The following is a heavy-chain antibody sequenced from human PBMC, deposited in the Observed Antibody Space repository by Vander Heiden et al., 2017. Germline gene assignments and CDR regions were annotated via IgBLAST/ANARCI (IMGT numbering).Heavy chain of an antibody. D-gene: IGHD5-12*01. CDR1: GFTFSRYS. CDR2: ISISSSII. V-gene: IGHV3-48*02. Sequence: VQPAASGGGSVQPGGSLRLPSAASGFTFSRYSLNWVRQAPGKGLEWISYISISSSIIYYADSVKGRFTISRDNAKDSLYLQMNSLRDEDTAVYYCARGTYSGYDYGSHYGMDVWGQGTTVTVSS. J-gene: IGHJ6*02. CDR3: ARGTYSGYDYGSHYGMDV.